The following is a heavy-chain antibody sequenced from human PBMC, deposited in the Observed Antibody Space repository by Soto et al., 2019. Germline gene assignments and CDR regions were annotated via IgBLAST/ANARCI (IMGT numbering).Heavy chain of an antibody. CDR1: GGSFSGYY. Sequence: QVQLQQWSEGLLKPSETLSLTCAVYGGSFSGYYWSWIRQPPGKGLEWIGEINHSGSTNYNPSLKSRVTISVDTSKNQFSLKLSSVTAADTAVYYCARGIAAAGTRWFDPWGQGTLVTVSS. CDR2: INHSGST. D-gene: IGHD6-13*01. V-gene: IGHV4-34*01. J-gene: IGHJ5*02. CDR3: ARGIAAAGTRWFDP.